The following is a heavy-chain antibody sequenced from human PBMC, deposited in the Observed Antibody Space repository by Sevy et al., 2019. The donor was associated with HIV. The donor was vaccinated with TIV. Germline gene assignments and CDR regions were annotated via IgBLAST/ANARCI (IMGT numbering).Heavy chain of an antibody. CDR3: ARDLAVRPRVFDL. J-gene: IGHJ4*02. D-gene: IGHD6-6*01. V-gene: IGHV4-59*01. Sequence: LLQASETLSLTCSVSGGSISSYFWSWIRQPPGKGLEWIGYIYYTGTTNYNPSLRSRVTISLDTSKKHFSLNLTSVTAADTAVYYCARDLAVRPRVFDLWGQGTLVTVSS. CDR1: GGSISSYF. CDR2: IYYTGTT.